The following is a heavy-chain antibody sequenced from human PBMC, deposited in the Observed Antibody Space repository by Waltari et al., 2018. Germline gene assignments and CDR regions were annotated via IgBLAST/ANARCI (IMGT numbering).Heavy chain of an antibody. CDR2: ISGSGGST. J-gene: IGHJ4*02. D-gene: IGHD6-13*01. V-gene: IGHV3-23*01. Sequence: EAQLLESGGGLVQPGGSLRLSCAASGFTFSSYAMSWVRQAPGKGLGRVSAISGSGGSTYYADSVKGRFTISRDNSKNTLYLQMNSLRAEDTAVYYCAKDPHTGEPEDSSSWYPFDYWGQGTLVTVSS. CDR1: GFTFSSYA. CDR3: AKDPHTGEPEDSSSWYPFDY.